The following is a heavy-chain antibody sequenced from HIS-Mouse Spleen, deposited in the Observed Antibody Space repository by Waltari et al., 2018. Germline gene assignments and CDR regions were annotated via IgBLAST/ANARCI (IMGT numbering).Heavy chain of an antibody. CDR3: AYGDYFDY. Sequence: QVQLQESGPGLVKPSETLSLTCTVSGYSISSGYYWGWIRQPPGKGLEWIGSIYYSGGTYYNPSLKSRVTISVDTSKNQFSLKLSSVTAADTAVYYCAYGDYFDYWGQGTLVTVSS. D-gene: IGHD4-17*01. J-gene: IGHJ4*02. CDR2: IYYSGGT. V-gene: IGHV4-38-2*02. CDR1: GYSISSGYY.